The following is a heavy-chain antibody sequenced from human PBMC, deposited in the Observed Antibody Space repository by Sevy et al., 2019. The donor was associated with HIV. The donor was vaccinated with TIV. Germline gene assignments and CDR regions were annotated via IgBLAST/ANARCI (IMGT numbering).Heavy chain of an antibody. CDR3: ARVAVEYCTNDCYHRFDH. Sequence: GGSLRLSCAASGFTFHTYAVLWVRQAPGKGLEWLTLISYDGVNKYYADSVKGRFTISRENSKNTLYLQMDSLRVEDTALYYCARVAVEYCTNDCYHRFDHWGQGTLVTVSS. CDR2: ISYDGVNK. V-gene: IGHV3-30-3*01. CDR1: GFTFHTYA. D-gene: IGHD2-8*01. J-gene: IGHJ4*02.